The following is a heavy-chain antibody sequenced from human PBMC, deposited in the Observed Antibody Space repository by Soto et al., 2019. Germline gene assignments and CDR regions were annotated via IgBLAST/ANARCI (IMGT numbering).Heavy chain of an antibody. D-gene: IGHD2-2*01. J-gene: IGHJ5*02. CDR3: ARGVLRVPAAKFWFDP. CDR1: GYTFTSYA. V-gene: IGHV1-3*01. CDR2: INAGNGNT. Sequence: ASVKVSCKASGYTFTSYAMHWVRQAPGQRLEWMGWINAGNGNTKYSQKFQGRVTITRDTSASTAYMELSSLRSEDTAVYYCARGVLRVPAAKFWFDPWGQGTLVTVSS.